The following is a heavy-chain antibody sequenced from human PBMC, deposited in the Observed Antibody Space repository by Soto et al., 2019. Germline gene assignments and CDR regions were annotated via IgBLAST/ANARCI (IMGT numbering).Heavy chain of an antibody. J-gene: IGHJ4*02. CDR2: IYRSGTT. D-gene: IGHD1-26*01. Sequence: EVQLVESGGGLVQPGGSLRLSCAASGFTVSSYYMSWVRQAPGRGLEWVSVIYRSGTTYYADSVKGRFTISRDSSKNTLCLQMKSLRAGDTAMYCCARDGFSGTADHWGQGTAVTVSS. CDR1: GFTVSSYY. CDR3: ARDGFSGTADH. V-gene: IGHV3-66*01.